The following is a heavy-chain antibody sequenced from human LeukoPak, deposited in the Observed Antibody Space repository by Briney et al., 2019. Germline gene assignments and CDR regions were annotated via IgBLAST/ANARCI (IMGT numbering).Heavy chain of an antibody. CDR3: ARDRGDGYNYEGLDF. CDR1: GYTFTNYA. D-gene: IGHD5-24*01. Sequence: ASVKVSCKTSGYTFTNYAIHWVRQAPGQRLEWMGWINAGYGNTKYSQKFQGRVTLTSDTSANTAYMGLSSLKSEDTAVYYCARDRGDGYNYEGLDFWGQGTLVTVSS. CDR2: INAGYGNT. V-gene: IGHV1-3*01. J-gene: IGHJ4*02.